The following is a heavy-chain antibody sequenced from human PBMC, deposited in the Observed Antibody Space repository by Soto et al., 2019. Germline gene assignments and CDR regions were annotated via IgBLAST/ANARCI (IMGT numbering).Heavy chain of an antibody. CDR2: MNPNSGNR. J-gene: IGHJ5*02. Sequence: ASVKVSCKTSGYTFTSYDINWVRQATGQGLEWMGWMNPNSGNRGYAQKFQGRVTMTMDTSITTAYMELSSLRFEDTAVYYCARVPGSLDPWGQGTLVTVSS. CDR1: GYTFTSYD. V-gene: IGHV1-8*01. CDR3: ARVPGSLDP. D-gene: IGHD3-10*01.